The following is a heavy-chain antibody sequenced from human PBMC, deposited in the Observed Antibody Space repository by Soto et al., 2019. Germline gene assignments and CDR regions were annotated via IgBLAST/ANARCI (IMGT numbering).Heavy chain of an antibody. CDR2: INPSGGST. D-gene: IGHD3-10*01. J-gene: IGHJ3*02. CDR1: GYTFTSYY. Sequence: ASVKVSCKASGYTFTSYYMHWVRQAPGQGLEWMGIINPSGGSTSYAQKFQGRVTMTRDTSTSTVYMELSSLRSEDTAVYYCARVGYYGSGSYLGDAFDIWGQGTMVTVSS. CDR3: ARVGYYGSGSYLGDAFDI. V-gene: IGHV1-46*03.